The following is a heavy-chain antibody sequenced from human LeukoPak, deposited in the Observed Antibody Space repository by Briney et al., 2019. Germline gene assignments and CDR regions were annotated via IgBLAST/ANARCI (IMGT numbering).Heavy chain of an antibody. CDR2: ISNSGGST. CDR1: AFTFSTYA. D-gene: IGHD3-10*01. J-gene: IGHJ5*02. CDR3: AKDRLLWFGEFRNWFDP. V-gene: IGHV3-23*01. Sequence: GGSLRLSCAASAFTFSTYAMSWVRQAPGKGLEWVSGISNSGGSTPYADSVRGRFTISRDNSKNTLYLQMNSLRAEDTAVYYCAKDRLLWFGEFRNWFDPWGQGTLVTVSS.